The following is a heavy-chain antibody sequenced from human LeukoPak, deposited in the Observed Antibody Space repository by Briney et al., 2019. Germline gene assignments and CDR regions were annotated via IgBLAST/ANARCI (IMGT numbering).Heavy chain of an antibody. Sequence: PSETLSLTCTVSGGSISSYYWSWIRQPAGKGLEWIGRVYASGSTNHNPSLKSRVAISLDTSKNQFSLKLSFVTAADTAVYYCARTIAVAGTDDWFDPWGQGTLVTVSS. D-gene: IGHD6-19*01. J-gene: IGHJ5*02. CDR2: VYASGST. CDR3: ARTIAVAGTDDWFDP. CDR1: GGSISSYY. V-gene: IGHV4-4*07.